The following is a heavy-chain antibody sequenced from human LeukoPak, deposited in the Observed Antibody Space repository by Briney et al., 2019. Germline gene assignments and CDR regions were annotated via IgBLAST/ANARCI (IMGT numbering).Heavy chain of an antibody. Sequence: GGSLRLSCAASGFTFSSYEMNWVRQAPGKGLEWVSYISSSGSTIYYADSVKGRFTISRDNAKNSLYLQMNSLRAEDTAVYYCARGPYAYCGGDCYWMDVWGQGTTVTVSS. CDR1: GFTFSSYE. J-gene: IGHJ6*02. D-gene: IGHD2-21*02. V-gene: IGHV3-48*03. CDR3: ARGPYAYCGGDCYWMDV. CDR2: ISSSGSTI.